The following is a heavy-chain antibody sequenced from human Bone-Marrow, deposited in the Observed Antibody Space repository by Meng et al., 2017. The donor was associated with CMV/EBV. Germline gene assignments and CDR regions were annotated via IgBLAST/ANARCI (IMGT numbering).Heavy chain of an antibody. Sequence: GESLKISCAASGFTFSSYSMNWVRQAPGKGLEWVSYISSSSSTIYYADSVKGRFTISRDNAKNSLYLQMNSLRAEDTAVYYCAKVFLRWVSDAFVIWGQGTMVTVSS. D-gene: IGHD3-10*02. CDR1: GFTFSSYS. V-gene: IGHV3-48*04. CDR2: ISSSSSTI. J-gene: IGHJ3*02. CDR3: AKVFLRWVSDAFVI.